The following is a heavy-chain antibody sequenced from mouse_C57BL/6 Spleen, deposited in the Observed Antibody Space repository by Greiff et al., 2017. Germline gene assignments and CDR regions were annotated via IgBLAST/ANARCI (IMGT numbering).Heavy chain of an antibody. CDR1: GYTFTDYY. Sequence: QVQLKESGAELVRPGASVKLSCKASGYTFTDYYINWVKQRPGQGLEWIVRIYPGSGNTYYNEKFKGKATLTAEKSSSTAYMQLSSLTSEDSAVYFCAREDGYVWGQGTTLTVSS. V-gene: IGHV1-76*01. J-gene: IGHJ2*01. D-gene: IGHD1-1*01. CDR2: IYPGSGNT. CDR3: AREDGYV.